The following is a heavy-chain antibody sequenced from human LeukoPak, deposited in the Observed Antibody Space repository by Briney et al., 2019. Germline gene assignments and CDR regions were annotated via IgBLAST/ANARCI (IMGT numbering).Heavy chain of an antibody. CDR2: IYWDDDK. Sequence: SGPSLVKPTQTLTLTCTFSGFSLSTSGVGVGWIRQPPVKALEWLALIYWDDDKRYSPSLKSRLTITKDTSKNQVVLTMTNMDPVDTATYYCAHRPYIAARPNWFDPWGQGTLVTVSS. V-gene: IGHV2-5*02. D-gene: IGHD6-6*01. CDR1: GFSLSTSGVG. CDR3: AHRPYIAARPNWFDP. J-gene: IGHJ5*02.